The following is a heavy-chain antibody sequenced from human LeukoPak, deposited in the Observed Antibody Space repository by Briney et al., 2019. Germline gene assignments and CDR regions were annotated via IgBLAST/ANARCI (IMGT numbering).Heavy chain of an antibody. CDR2: IYYSGST. CDR3: ARAWDYDFWSGSMYYFDY. V-gene: IGHV4-59*01. Sequence: SETLSLTCTVSGGSISSYYWSWIRQPPGKGLEWIGYIYYSGSTNYNPSLKSRVTTSVDTSKNQFSLKLSSVTAADTAVYYCARAWDYDFWSGSMYYFDYWGQGTLVTVSS. CDR1: GGSISSYY. D-gene: IGHD3-3*01. J-gene: IGHJ4*02.